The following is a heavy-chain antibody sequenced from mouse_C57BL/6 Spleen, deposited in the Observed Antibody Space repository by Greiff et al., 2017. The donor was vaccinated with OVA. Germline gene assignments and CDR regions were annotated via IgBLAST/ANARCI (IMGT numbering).Heavy chain of an antibody. V-gene: IGHV1-64*01. CDR3: DRGPDYYGSAWFAY. J-gene: IGHJ3*01. D-gene: IGHD1-1*01. Sequence: VQLQQPGAELVKPGASVKLSCKASGYTFTSYWMHWVKQRPGQGLEWIGMIHPNSGSTNYNEKFKSKATLTVDTSSSTAYMQLSSLTSEDSAVLYCDRGPDYYGSAWFAYWGQGTLVTVSA. CDR2: IHPNSGST. CDR1: GYTFTSYW.